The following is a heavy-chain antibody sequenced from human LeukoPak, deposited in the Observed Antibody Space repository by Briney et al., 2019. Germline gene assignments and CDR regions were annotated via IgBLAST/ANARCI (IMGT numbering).Heavy chain of an antibody. Sequence: PSETLSLTCAVSDYSISSAYYWGWIRQPPGKGLEWIGSIYHSGSTDYNPSLKSRVTISVDTSKNQFSLKLRSVTAADTAVYYCARDQAYCGGDCYFDFWGQETLVTVSS. J-gene: IGHJ4*02. CDR3: ARDQAYCGGDCYFDF. D-gene: IGHD2-21*02. V-gene: IGHV4-38-2*02. CDR2: IYHSGST. CDR1: DYSISSAYY.